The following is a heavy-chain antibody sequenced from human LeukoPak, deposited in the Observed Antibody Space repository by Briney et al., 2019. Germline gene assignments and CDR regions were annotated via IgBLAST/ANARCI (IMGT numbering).Heavy chain of an antibody. CDR1: GGSISSYY. Sequence: SETLSLTCTVSGGSISSYYWSWIRQPPGKGLEWIGYIYYSGSTNYNPSLKSRVTISVDTSKNQFSLKLGSVTAADTAVYYCASFGYSSGWYSDYWGQGTLVTVPS. CDR2: IYYSGST. CDR3: ASFGYSSGWYSDY. D-gene: IGHD6-19*01. V-gene: IGHV4-59*08. J-gene: IGHJ4*02.